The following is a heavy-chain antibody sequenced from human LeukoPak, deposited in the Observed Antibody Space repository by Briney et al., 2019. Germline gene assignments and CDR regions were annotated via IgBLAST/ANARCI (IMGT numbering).Heavy chain of an antibody. CDR2: ISSSGSAI. CDR3: ARDLDVVVGPAHYDALDL. CDR1: GFTFSDYY. V-gene: IGHV3-11*04. Sequence: GGSLRLSCAASGFTFSDYYINWIRQAPGKGREWVSSISSSGSAIFYADSVRGRFTISRDNAKNSLFLQMNSLRAEDTAVYYCARDLDVVVGPAHYDALDLWGQGTTVTVS. D-gene: IGHD2-15*01. J-gene: IGHJ3*01.